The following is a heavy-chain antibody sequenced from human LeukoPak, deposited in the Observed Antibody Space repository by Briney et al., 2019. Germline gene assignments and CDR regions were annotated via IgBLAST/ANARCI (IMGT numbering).Heavy chain of an antibody. D-gene: IGHD5-24*01. CDR1: GFTFSSYG. V-gene: IGHV3-30*02. CDR3: ARVSRDGYNI. CDR2: IRFDGSFK. Sequence: GGSLRLSCSASGFTFSSYGMHWVRQAPGKGLEWVAFIRFDGSFKSYADSVKGRFTISRDNSKNTLFLQMNSLRAEDTAVYYCARVSRDGYNIWGQGTLVTVSS. J-gene: IGHJ4*02.